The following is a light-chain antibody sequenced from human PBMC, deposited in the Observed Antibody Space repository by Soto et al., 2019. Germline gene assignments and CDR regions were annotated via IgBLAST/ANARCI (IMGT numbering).Light chain of an antibody. V-gene: IGKV3-11*01. J-gene: IGKJ5*01. CDR3: QHGSDGPPFT. CDR1: QSVNSN. Sequence: EIVLTQSPASLSLSPGERATLSCRASQSVNSNLAWYQHKPGQAPRLLIYDASNRATGIPARFSGSGSGTDFPLPVSSLEPEVFEVYCCQHGSDGPPFTFGQGTRLE. CDR2: DAS.